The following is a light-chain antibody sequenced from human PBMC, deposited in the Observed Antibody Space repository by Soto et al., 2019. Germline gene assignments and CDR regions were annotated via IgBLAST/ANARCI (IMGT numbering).Light chain of an antibody. V-gene: IGKV1-5*01. Sequence: DIQMTQSPSTLSASVGDRVTITCRAGQSISSWLAWYQQKPGKAPKLLIYDASSLESGVPSRFSRSGSGTEFTITISSLQPDDFATYYCQQYNSYWTFGQGTKVDIK. CDR3: QQYNSYWT. CDR1: QSISSW. CDR2: DAS. J-gene: IGKJ1*01.